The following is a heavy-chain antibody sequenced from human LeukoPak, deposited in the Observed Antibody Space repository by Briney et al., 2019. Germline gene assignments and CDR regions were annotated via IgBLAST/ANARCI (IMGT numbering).Heavy chain of an antibody. CDR2: IYYSGST. V-gene: IGHV4-59*01. D-gene: IGHD6-13*01. CDR3: ARVYSSSWNDAFDI. CDR1: GGSISSYY. Sequence: SETLSLTCTVSGGSISSYYWSWIRQPPGKGLEWIGYIYYSGSTNYNPSLKSRVTISVDTSKNQSSLKLSSVTAADTAAYYCARVYSSSWNDAFDIWGQGTMVTVSS. J-gene: IGHJ3*02.